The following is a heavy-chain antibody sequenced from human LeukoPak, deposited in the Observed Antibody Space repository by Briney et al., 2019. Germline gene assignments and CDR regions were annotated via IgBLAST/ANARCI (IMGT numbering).Heavy chain of an antibody. CDR1: GFTFSNYY. D-gene: IGHD3-10*01. CDR2: ISSSGSAI. Sequence: KAGGSLRLSCAASGFTFSNYYMTWIRQAPGKGLEWLSIISSSGSAIYYADSVKGRFAISRDNTKNSLYLQMNSLRVDDTAVYYCARERLLMVRGRDAFDIWGQGTMVTVSS. J-gene: IGHJ3*02. V-gene: IGHV3-11*01. CDR3: ARERLLMVRGRDAFDI.